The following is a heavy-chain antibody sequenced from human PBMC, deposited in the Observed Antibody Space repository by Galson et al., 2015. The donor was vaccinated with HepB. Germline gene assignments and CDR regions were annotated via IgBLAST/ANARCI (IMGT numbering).Heavy chain of an antibody. Sequence: SLRLSCAASGFTFSSYWMSWVRQAPGKGLEWVANIKQDGSEKYYVDSVKGRFTISRDNAKNSLYLQMNSLRAEDTAVYYCARDTVRADITMIVVVITHYFDYWGQGTLVTVSS. V-gene: IGHV3-7*01. D-gene: IGHD3-22*01. J-gene: IGHJ4*02. CDR2: IKQDGSEK. CDR3: ARDTVRADITMIVVVITHYFDY. CDR1: GFTFSSYW.